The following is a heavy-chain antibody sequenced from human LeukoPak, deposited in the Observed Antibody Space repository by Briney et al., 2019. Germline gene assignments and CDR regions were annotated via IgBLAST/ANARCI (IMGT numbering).Heavy chain of an antibody. J-gene: IGHJ4*02. CDR2: IIPIFGTA. V-gene: IGHV1-69*05. Sequence: PVKVSCKASGGTFSSYAISWVRQAPGQGLEWMGRIIPIFGTANYAQKFQGRVTITTDESTSTAYMELSSLRFEDTAVYYCARGSSGYYFDYWGQGTLVTVSS. CDR1: GGTFSSYA. D-gene: IGHD3-22*01. CDR3: ARGSSGYYFDY.